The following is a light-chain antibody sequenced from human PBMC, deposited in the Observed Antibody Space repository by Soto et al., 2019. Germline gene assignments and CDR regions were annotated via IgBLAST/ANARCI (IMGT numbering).Light chain of an antibody. CDR1: SSDVGSYNL. CDR2: EVS. J-gene: IGLJ1*01. Sequence: QSALTQPASVSGSPGQSITISCTGTSSDVGSYNLVSWYQQHPGKPPKLMIYEVSKRPSGVSNRFSGSKSGNTASVTISGLQAEDEADYYCCSYAGSSTYVFGTGTKLTVL. V-gene: IGLV2-23*02. CDR3: CSYAGSSTYV.